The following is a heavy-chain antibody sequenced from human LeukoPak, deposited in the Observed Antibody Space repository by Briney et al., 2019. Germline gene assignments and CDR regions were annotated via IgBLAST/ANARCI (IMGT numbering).Heavy chain of an antibody. D-gene: IGHD3-9*01. CDR1: GFTFSSYW. V-gene: IGHV3-7*03. J-gene: IGHJ4*02. CDR2: IKQDGSEK. CDR3: AREARGYDILTGYQGAFDY. Sequence: PGGSLRLSCAASGFTFSSYWMSWVRQAPGKGLEWVANIKQDGSEKYYVDSVKGRFTISRDNSKNTLYLQMNSLRAEDTAVYYCAREARGYDILTGYQGAFDYWGQGTLVTVSS.